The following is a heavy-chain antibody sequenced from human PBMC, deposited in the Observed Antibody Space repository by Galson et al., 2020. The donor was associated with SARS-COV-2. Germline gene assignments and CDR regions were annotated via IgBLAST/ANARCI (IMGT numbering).Heavy chain of an antibody. D-gene: IGHD2-2*01. Sequence: SATLTLNSDVYRGSFSGYYWRSLSQPPRKALEWIAQINNSGSTSPSPSLKSRVTISVDTSKNQFSLNLRSVTAADTALYYCARGHRGVVPSPILGLGPYYSYYDMDVWGKGTTVTVSS. CDR3: ARGHRGVVPSPILGLGPYYSYYDMDV. V-gene: IGHV4-34*01. J-gene: IGHJ6*03. CDR2: INNSGST. CDR1: RGSFSGYY.